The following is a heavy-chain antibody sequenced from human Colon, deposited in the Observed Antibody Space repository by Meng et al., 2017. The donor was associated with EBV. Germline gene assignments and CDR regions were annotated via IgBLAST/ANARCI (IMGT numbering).Heavy chain of an antibody. CDR3: ARDRGGLGAFDY. V-gene: IGHV4-30-4*01. Sequence: QVQLQESGPALVKPSQTLSLTCPVSGGSISSGDYYWSWIRQPPGKGLEWIGYIYYSGSTYYNPSLKSRVTISVDTSKNQFSLKLSSVTAADTAVYYCARDRGGLGAFDYWGQGTLVTVSS. CDR1: GGSISSGDYY. CDR2: IYYSGST. J-gene: IGHJ4*02. D-gene: IGHD5-12*01.